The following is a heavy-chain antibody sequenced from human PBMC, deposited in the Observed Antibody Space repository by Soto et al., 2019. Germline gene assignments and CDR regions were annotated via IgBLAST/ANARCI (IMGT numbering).Heavy chain of an antibody. CDR3: GGVASPDYYCYGQVG. J-gene: IGHJ6*02. Sequence: GGSLRLSCEASGLMFSNYAMNWVRRAPGKGLEWVSGISGSGGSTYYADSVKGRFVVSRENSDNVMYLQMNSLRPEDTAVYYCGGVASPDYYCYGQVGWGQGSSVTVS. CDR2: ISGSGGST. CDR1: GLMFSNYA. D-gene: IGHD1-26*01. V-gene: IGHV3-23*01.